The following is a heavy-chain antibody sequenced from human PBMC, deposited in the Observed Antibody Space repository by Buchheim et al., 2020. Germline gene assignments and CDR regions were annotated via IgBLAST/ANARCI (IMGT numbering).Heavy chain of an antibody. V-gene: IGHV4-34*01. J-gene: IGHJ1*01. D-gene: IGHD1-26*01. Sequence: QVQLQQWGAGLLKPSETLSLTCAVYGGSFSGYYWSWIRQPPGKGLEWIGEINHSGSTNYNPSLKSRVTISVDTSKNQFSLKLSSVTAADTAVHYCARRRGSYSFHAEYFQHWGQGTL. CDR3: ARRRGSYSFHAEYFQH. CDR2: INHSGST. CDR1: GGSFSGYY.